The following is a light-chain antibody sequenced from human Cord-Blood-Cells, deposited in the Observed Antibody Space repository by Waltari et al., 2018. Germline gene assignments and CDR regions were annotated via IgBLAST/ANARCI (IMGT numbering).Light chain of an antibody. J-gene: IGLJ1*01. CDR2: DVS. CDR1: SSDVGGYNY. CDR3: SSYTSSSTYV. V-gene: IGLV2-14*03. Sequence: QSALTQPASVSGSPGHSITSSCTGTSSDVGGYNYVSWYQQHPGKAPKLIIYDVSNRPSGVSNRFSGSKSGNTASLTISGLQAEDEADYYCSSYTSSSTYVFGTGTKVTVL.